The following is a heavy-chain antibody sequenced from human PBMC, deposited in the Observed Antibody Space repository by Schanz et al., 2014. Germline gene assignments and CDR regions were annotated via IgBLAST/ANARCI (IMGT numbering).Heavy chain of an antibody. V-gene: IGHV1-46*03. D-gene: IGHD3-3*01. CDR1: GYTFTSYY. CDR3: DRDRVYDDLWSGESNAGGDGRDV. CDR2: INPSGTST. J-gene: IGHJ6*02. Sequence: SVKVSCKASGYTFTSYYMHWVRQAPGQGLEWMGIINPSGTSTSYAQKLQGRGTITRDTDTSTVYMELRSLRSEETAVYYCDRDRVYDDLWSGESNAGGDGRDVRGQATTVTVS.